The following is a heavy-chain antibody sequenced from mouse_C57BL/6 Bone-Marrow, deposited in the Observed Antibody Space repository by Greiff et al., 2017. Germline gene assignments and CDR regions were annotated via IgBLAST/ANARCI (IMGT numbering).Heavy chain of an antibody. CDR2: IDPSDSYT. Sequence: QVQLQQPGAELVMPGASVKLSCKASGYTFTSYWMHWVKQRPGQGLEWIGEIDPSDSYTNYNQKFKGKSTFTVDKSSSTAYMQISSLTSEDSAVYYCARGGKSLYSNFDYWGQGTTLTVSS. D-gene: IGHD2-5*01. J-gene: IGHJ2*01. CDR1: GYTFTSYW. V-gene: IGHV1-69*01. CDR3: ARGGKSLYSNFDY.